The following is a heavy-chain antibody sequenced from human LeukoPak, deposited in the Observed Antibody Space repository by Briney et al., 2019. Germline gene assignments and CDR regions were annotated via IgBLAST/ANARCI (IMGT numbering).Heavy chain of an antibody. J-gene: IGHJ3*02. CDR1: GRPFSSSI. Sequence: GGSLSLSCALSGRPFSSSIMHWVRRAPGKGLGWVAGMSFDGSQYYVESVKGRFTISRDNSGNTVYLHMTSLRPEDTAVYFCAREGHTSGFCGSFDIWGQGTTVTISS. CDR2: MSFDGSQ. D-gene: IGHD5-12*01. V-gene: IGHV3-30*03. CDR3: AREGHTSGFCGSFDI.